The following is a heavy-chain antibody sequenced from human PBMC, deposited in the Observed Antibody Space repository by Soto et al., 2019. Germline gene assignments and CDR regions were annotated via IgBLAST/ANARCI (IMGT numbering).Heavy chain of an antibody. CDR1: GDSVSSNSAA. J-gene: IGHJ6*03. D-gene: IGHD1-7*01. CDR2: TYYRSRWYN. Sequence: SQTLSLTCAISGDSVSSNSAAWNWIRQSLSRGLEWLGRTYYRSRWYNDYAVSVRSRITVNPDTSKNQFSLQLTSVTPEDTAVYYCAGTTSHYWYYMDVWGKGTTVTVSS. CDR3: AGTTSHYWYYMDV. V-gene: IGHV6-1*01.